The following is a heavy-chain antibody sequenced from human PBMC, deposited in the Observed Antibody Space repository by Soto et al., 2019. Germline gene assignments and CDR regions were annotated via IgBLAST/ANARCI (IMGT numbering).Heavy chain of an antibody. CDR3: ARAPGRMMNALRYYYGLDV. J-gene: IGHJ6*02. V-gene: IGHV4-31*02. CDR2: IYHRGGT. Sequence: QVQLQESGPGLVKPSETLSFTCNVSGGSISSGGYYCSWIRQLPGKGLEWIGYIYHRGGTYYNPALTRRITISVDTSKNQFSLKMTSVTAADTAVYFCARAPGRMMNALRYYYGLDVWGQGTTVTVSS. CDR1: GGSISSGGYY. D-gene: IGHD2-8*01.